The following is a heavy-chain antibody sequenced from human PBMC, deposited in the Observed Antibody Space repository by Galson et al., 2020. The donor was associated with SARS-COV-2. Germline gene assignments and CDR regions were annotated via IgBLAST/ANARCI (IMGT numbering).Heavy chain of an antibody. CDR2: IYWDDDK. CDR3: AHMTTVTTGFDY. CDR1: GFSLSTSGVG. D-gene: IGHD4-4*01. J-gene: IGHJ4*02. V-gene: IGHV2-5*02. Sequence: KMSGPTLVKPTQTLTLPCTFSGFSLSTSGVGVGWIRQPPGKALEWLALIYWDDDKRYSPSLKSRLTITKDTSKNQVVLTMTNMDPVDTATYYCAHMTTVTTGFDYWGQGTLVTVSS.